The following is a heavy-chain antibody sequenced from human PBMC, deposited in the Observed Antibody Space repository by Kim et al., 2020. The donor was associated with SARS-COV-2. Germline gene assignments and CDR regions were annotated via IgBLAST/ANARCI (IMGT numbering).Heavy chain of an antibody. CDR2: ISSSGSTI. J-gene: IGHJ6*02. D-gene: IGHD4-17*01. CDR3: ARAFDYGGNFLVGYYYYGMDV. V-gene: IGHV3-48*03. CDR1: GFTFSSYE. Sequence: GGSLRLSCAASGFTFSSYEMNWVRQAPGKGLEWVSYISSSGSTIYYADSVKGRFTISRDNAKNSLYLQMNSLRAEDTAVYYCARAFDYGGNFLVGYYYYGMDVWGQETTVTVSS.